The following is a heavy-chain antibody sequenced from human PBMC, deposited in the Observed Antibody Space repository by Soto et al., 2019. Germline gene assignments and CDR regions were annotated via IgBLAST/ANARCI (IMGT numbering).Heavy chain of an antibody. CDR1: GFTFSSYS. J-gene: IGHJ6*03. CDR2: ISSSSSYI. Sequence: GGSLRLSCAASGFTFSSYSMNWVRQAPGKGLEWVSSISSSSSYIYYADSVKGRFTISRDNAKNSLYLQMNSLRAEDTAVYYCARDHYDFWSGYQDYYYYYMDVWGKGTTVTVSS. D-gene: IGHD3-3*01. CDR3: ARDHYDFWSGYQDYYYYYMDV. V-gene: IGHV3-21*01.